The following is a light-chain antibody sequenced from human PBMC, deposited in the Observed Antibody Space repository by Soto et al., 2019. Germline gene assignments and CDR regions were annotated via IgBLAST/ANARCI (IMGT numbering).Light chain of an antibody. CDR2: GAS. J-gene: IGKJ3*01. CDR1: LSVNNN. CDR3: QQYDNWLKT. V-gene: IGKV3-15*01. Sequence: IVMTQFPATLYVSPGERATLSCRASLSVNNNLAWYQQKAGQSPRLLIYGASTSAPGVPARISGSGSGTEFTLTISSLQSEDFAVYYCQQYDNWLKTFGPGTKVDIK.